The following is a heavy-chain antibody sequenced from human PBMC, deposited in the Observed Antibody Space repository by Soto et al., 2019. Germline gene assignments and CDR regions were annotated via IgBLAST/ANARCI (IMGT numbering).Heavy chain of an antibody. CDR1: GYTFTSYA. D-gene: IGHD2-2*01. J-gene: IGHJ5*02. Sequence: ASVKVSCKASGYTFTSYAMHWVRQAPGQRLEWMGWINAGNGNTKYSQKFQGRVTITRDTSASTAYMELSSLRSEDTAVYYCAREGFYWGSTSCSNCYDPWGQGTIVTVSS. CDR2: INAGNGNT. V-gene: IGHV1-3*01. CDR3: AREGFYWGSTSCSNCYDP.